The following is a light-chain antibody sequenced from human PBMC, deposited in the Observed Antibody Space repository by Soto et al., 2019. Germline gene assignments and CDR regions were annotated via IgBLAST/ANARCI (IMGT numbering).Light chain of an antibody. V-gene: IGKV3-11*01. CDR2: DAS. CDR3: QRGRHCSPTT. J-gene: IGKJ5*01. Sequence: EIVLTQSPATLSLSPGQRATLSCRASQSVSSYLAWYQQKPGQAPRLLIYDASNRATGIPARFSGSGSGTDFTLTIGSLEPEDFAVYYYQRGRHCSPTTFAPGPRLAS. CDR1: QSVSSY.